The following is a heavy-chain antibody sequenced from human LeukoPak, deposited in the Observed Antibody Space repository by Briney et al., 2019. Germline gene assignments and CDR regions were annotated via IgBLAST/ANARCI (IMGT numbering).Heavy chain of an antibody. CDR3: GRGGPPGYSNSIDS. CDR1: GGSVSSGSYY. Sequence: SETLSLTCTVSGGSVSSGSYYWSWIRQPPGKGLEWIGYIYYSGSTNYNPSLKSRVTISVDTSKNQFSLKLSSVTAADTAVYYCGRGGPPGYSNSIDSWGQGTLVTVSS. V-gene: IGHV4-61*01. J-gene: IGHJ4*02. D-gene: IGHD6-13*01. CDR2: IYYSGST.